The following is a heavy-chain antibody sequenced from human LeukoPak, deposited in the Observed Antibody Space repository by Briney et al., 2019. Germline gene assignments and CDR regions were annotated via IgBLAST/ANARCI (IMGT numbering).Heavy chain of an antibody. CDR1: GFTFSSYG. CDR2: ISYDGSNK. Sequence: GGSLRLSCAASGFTFSSYGMHWVRQAPGKGLEWVAVISYDGSNKYYADSVKGRFTISRDNSKNTLYLQMNSLRAEDTAVYYCAKDGSGITGEYYFDYWGQGTLVTVSS. V-gene: IGHV3-30*18. CDR3: AKDGSGITGEYYFDY. D-gene: IGHD1-20*01. J-gene: IGHJ4*02.